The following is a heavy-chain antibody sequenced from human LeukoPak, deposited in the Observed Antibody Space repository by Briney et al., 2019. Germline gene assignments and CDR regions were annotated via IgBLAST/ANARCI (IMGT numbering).Heavy chain of an antibody. V-gene: IGHV1-69*05. J-gene: IGHJ4*02. CDR2: IIPIFGTA. Sequence: GASVKVSCKASGYTFTSYGISWVRQAPGQGLEWMGGIIPIFGTANYAQKFQGRVTITTDESTSTAYMELSSLRSEDTAVYYCAREVGQQLASPFDYWGQGTLVTVSS. CDR3: AREVGQQLASPFDY. D-gene: IGHD6-13*01. CDR1: GYTFTSYG.